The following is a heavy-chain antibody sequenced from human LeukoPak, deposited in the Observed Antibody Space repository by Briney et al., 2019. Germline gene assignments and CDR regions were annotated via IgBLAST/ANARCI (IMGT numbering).Heavy chain of an antibody. D-gene: IGHD3-9*01. CDR2: INHSGST. J-gene: IGHJ6*03. Sequence: SETLSLTCAVYGGSFNNYYWNWIRQPPGKGLERIGEINHSGSTKYNPSLKSRLTISVDTSKNQFSLKVTSVTAADTAVYYCARHNHDIFTGYYNYYYYYMDVWGKGTTVTISS. V-gene: IGHV4-34*01. CDR3: ARHNHDIFTGYYNYYYYYMDV. CDR1: GGSFNNYY.